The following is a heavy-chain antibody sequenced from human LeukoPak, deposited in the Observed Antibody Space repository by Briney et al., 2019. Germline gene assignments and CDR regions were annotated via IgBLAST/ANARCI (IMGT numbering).Heavy chain of an antibody. Sequence: PGGSLRLSCAASGFTFSDYYMSWIRQAPGKGLEWVSYISSSGDTIYYAHSVKGRFTISRDNARNSLYLQMNSLRAEDTAVYYCAKILSGTYSFDLWGQGTLVTVSS. J-gene: IGHJ4*02. V-gene: IGHV3-11*01. D-gene: IGHD1-26*01. CDR2: ISSSGDTI. CDR3: AKILSGTYSFDL. CDR1: GFTFSDYY.